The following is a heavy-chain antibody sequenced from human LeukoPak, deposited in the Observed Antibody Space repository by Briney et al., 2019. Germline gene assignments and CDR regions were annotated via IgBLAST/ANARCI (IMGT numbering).Heavy chain of an antibody. Sequence: PGGSLRLSCAASGFIFSSYAMSWVRQAPGKGLEWVSGISGSGGSTYYADSVKGRFTISRDNSKNTLYLQMNSLRAEDTAVYYCATPEALYGDYESDYYYYYMDVWGKGTTVTVSS. D-gene: IGHD4-17*01. CDR1: GFIFSSYA. CDR2: ISGSGGST. CDR3: ATPEALYGDYESDYYYYYMDV. J-gene: IGHJ6*03. V-gene: IGHV3-23*01.